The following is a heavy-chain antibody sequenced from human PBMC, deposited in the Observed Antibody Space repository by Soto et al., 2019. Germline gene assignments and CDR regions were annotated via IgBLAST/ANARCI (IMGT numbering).Heavy chain of an antibody. J-gene: IGHJ4*02. Sequence: GGSLRLSCAASGFTFSSYAMHWVRQAPGKGLEWVAVISYDGSNKYYADSVKGRFTISGDNSKNTLYLQMNSLRAEDTAVYYCARAGSSGWYAVYWGQGTLVTVSS. CDR3: ARAGSSGWYAVY. CDR1: GFTFSSYA. CDR2: ISYDGSNK. D-gene: IGHD6-19*01. V-gene: IGHV3-30*04.